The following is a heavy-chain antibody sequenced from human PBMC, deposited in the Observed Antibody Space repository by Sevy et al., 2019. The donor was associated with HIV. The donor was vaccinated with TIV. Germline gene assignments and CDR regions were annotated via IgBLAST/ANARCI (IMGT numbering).Heavy chain of an antibody. Sequence: GGSLRLSCAASGFSFSDYYMDWVRQAPGKGLEWVGRIGNKPSSHTTEFAASVEGRFTISRDDLKNSLFLHMHSLKIDDTAVYYCARVGGGGYYDPWSGYLEFDPWGQGTLVTVSS. CDR3: ARVGGGGYYDPWSGYLEFDP. D-gene: IGHD3-3*01. V-gene: IGHV3-72*01. J-gene: IGHJ5*02. CDR2: IGNKPSSHTT. CDR1: GFSFSDYY.